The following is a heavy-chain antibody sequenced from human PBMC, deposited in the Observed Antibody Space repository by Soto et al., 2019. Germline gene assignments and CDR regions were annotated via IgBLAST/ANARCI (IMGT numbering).Heavy chain of an antibody. CDR2: IWYDGSNK. CDR1: GFTFSSYG. V-gene: IGHV3-33*01. Sequence: QVQLVESGGGVVQPGRSLRLSCAASGFTFSSYGMHWVRQAPGKGLEWVAVIWYDGSNKYYADSVKGRFTISRDNSKNTLYLQMNRLRAEDTAVYYCARRRIGWYFDLWGRGTLVTVSS. J-gene: IGHJ2*01. CDR3: ARRRIGWYFDL.